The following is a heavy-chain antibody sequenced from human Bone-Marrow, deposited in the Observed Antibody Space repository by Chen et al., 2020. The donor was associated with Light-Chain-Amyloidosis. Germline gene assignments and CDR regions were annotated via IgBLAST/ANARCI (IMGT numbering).Heavy chain of an antibody. Sequence: QVQLQESGPGLVKPSQTLSLTCTVSGDSLDRGNYYWSWIRQHPGKGLEWIGYIYFSVNTYYNPSLQSRVTISLDTFNNQFSLRLSSVTAADTAVYYCARADYIDRSFDYWGQGILVTVSS. CDR3: ARADYIDRSFDY. CDR2: IYFSVNT. J-gene: IGHJ4*02. V-gene: IGHV4-31*03. D-gene: IGHD4-4*01. CDR1: GDSLDRGNYY.